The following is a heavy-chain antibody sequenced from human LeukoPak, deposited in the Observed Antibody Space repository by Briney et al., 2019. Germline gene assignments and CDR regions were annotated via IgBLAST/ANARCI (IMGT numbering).Heavy chain of an antibody. CDR3: ARNGYSYGYGYYYYMDV. Sequence: GGSLRLSCAASGFTFSSYSMNWVRQAPGKGLGWVSYISSSSSTIYYADSVKGRFTISRDNAKNSLYLQMNSLRAEDTSVYYCARNGYSYGYGYYYYMDVWGKGTAVTVSS. CDR1: GFTFSSYS. J-gene: IGHJ6*03. D-gene: IGHD5-18*01. CDR2: ISSSSSTI. V-gene: IGHV3-48*01.